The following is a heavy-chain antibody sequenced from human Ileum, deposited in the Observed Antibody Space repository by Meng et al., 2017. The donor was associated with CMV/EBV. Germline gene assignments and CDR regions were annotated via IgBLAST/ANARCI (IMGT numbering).Heavy chain of an antibody. CDR3: ARIGGYSSSFTHDY. Sequence: ESLKISCAASGFTFSSYIMNWVRQAPGKGLEWVSSISSSSSYIYYADSVKGRFTISRDNAKNSLYLQMNSLRAEDTAVYYCARIGGYSSSFTHDYWGQGTLVTVSS. CDR2: ISSSSSYI. CDR1: GFTFSSYI. V-gene: IGHV3-21*01. D-gene: IGHD6-13*01. J-gene: IGHJ4*02.